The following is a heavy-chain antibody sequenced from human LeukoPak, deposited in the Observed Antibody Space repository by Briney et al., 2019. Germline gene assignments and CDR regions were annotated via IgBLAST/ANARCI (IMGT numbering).Heavy chain of an antibody. CDR1: GFTFSSYS. J-gene: IGHJ4*02. D-gene: IGHD2-2*01. CDR2: ISSSSSYI. Sequence: GGSLRLSCAASGFTFSSYSMNWVRQAPGKGLEWVSSISSSSSYIYYADSVKGRFTISRDDAKNSLYLQMNSLRAEDTAVYYCASNLGYCSSTSCSDYWGQGTLVTVSS. CDR3: ASNLGYCSSTSCSDY. V-gene: IGHV3-21*01.